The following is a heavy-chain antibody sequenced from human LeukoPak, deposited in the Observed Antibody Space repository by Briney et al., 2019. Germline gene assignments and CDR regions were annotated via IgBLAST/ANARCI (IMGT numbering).Heavy chain of an antibody. J-gene: IGHJ4*02. D-gene: IGHD3-22*01. CDR3: AKDVKNGATSGYLVY. CDR2: IRYDGSNK. V-gene: IGHV3-30*02. Sequence: GRSLRLSCAASGFTFSSYGMHWVRQAPGKGLEWVAFIRYDGSNKYYADSVKGRFTISRDNSKNTLYLQMNSLRAEDTAVYYCAKDVKNGATSGYLVYWGQGTLVTVSS. CDR1: GFTFSSYG.